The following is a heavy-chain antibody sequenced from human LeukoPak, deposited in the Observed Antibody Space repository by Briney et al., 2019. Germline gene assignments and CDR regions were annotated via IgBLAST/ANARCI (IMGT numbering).Heavy chain of an antibody. CDR2: IIPIFGTA. CDR1: GGTFSSYA. CDR3: ASLYDIAGTTVDY. D-gene: IGHD1-7*01. J-gene: IGHJ4*02. Sequence: SVKVSCKASGGTFSSYAISWVRQAPGQGLEWMGGIIPIFGTANYAQKFQGRVTITADESTSTAYMELSSLRSEDTAVYYCASLYDIAGTTVDYWGQGTLVTVSS. V-gene: IGHV1-69*13.